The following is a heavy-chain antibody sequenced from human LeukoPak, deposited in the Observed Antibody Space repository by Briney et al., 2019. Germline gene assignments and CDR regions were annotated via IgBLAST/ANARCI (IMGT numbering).Heavy chain of an antibody. V-gene: IGHV3-23*01. CDR2: ISGSGGST. Sequence: GGSLRLSCAASGFTFSSYAMSWVRQAPGKGLEWVSAISGSGGSTYCADSVKGRFTISRDNSKNTLYLQMSSLRAEGTAVYYCAKGVSAHDYWGQGTLVTVSS. CDR3: AKGVSAHDY. J-gene: IGHJ4*02. CDR1: GFTFSSYA.